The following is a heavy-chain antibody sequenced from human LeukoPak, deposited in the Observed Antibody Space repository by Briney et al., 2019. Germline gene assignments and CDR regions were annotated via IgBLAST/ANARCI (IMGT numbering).Heavy chain of an antibody. V-gene: IGHV4-61*01. Sequence: KPSETLSLTCTVSGASVSSASYWSWIRQPPGKGVEWIAHIYNGVNTNYNPSLKSRVTISVDTSKNQFSLKLSSVTAADTAVYYCARGLLPATTLNWFDPWGQGTLVTVSS. J-gene: IGHJ5*02. CDR1: GASVSSASY. CDR3: ARGLLPATTLNWFDP. CDR2: IYNGVNT. D-gene: IGHD1-26*01.